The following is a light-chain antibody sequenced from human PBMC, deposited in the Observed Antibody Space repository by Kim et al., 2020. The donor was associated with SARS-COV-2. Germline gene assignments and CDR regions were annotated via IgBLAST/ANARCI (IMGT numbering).Light chain of an antibody. CDR3: QHYSRFPYT. Sequence: SASVGDRVTITCRASENIGTWLAWYQQKPGRAPSLLIYLASTLESGVPSRFSGTGSGTEFSLSITSLQPDDSATYYCQHYSRFPYTFGQGTKLEI. J-gene: IGKJ2*01. V-gene: IGKV1-5*03. CDR2: LAS. CDR1: ENIGTW.